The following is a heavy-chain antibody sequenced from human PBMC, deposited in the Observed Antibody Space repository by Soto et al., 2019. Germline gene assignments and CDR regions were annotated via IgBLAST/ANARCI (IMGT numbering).Heavy chain of an antibody. CDR3: SRVPPNNRGAPLDY. V-gene: IGHV3-49*03. CDR2: ITSKAYAGTT. CDR1: GFTFGDYA. D-gene: IGHD3-10*01. J-gene: IGHJ4*02. Sequence: VQLVESGGGLVQPGRSLRLSCTASGFTFGDYAMIWFRQAPGKGLEWVGFITSKAYAGTTEYAATVKGRFTISRDDSKSIAYLQMNSLKTDDTAVYYCSRVPPNNRGAPLDYWGQGTLVTVSS.